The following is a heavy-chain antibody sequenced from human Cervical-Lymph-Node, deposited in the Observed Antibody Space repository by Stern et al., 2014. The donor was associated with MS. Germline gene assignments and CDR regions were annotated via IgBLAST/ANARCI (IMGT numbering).Heavy chain of an antibody. D-gene: IGHD2-8*01. CDR2: ISAYNGDT. V-gene: IGHV1-18*01. CDR1: AYTFTSYG. Sequence: VQLVESGAEVKKPGASVKVSCKTSAYTFTSYGISWVRQAPGQGLEWMGWISAYNGDTNYAQKLQGRVTMTTDTSTSTAYMEPRSLRSDDTAVYYCARTGGELMVPTLAYFDYWGQGPLVTVSS. J-gene: IGHJ4*02. CDR3: ARTGGELMVPTLAYFDY.